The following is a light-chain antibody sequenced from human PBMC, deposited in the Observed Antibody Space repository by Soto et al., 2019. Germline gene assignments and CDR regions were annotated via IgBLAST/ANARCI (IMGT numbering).Light chain of an antibody. CDR2: AAS. CDR3: QQYGYSPIT. J-gene: IGKJ5*01. CDR1: QSVSSN. V-gene: IGKV3-20*01. Sequence: EIVMTQSPATLSVSPGERATLSCRASQSVSSNLAWYQQKPGQAPRLLIYAASSRATGSPDRFSGGGSGTDFTLTISRLEPEDFAVYYCQQYGYSPITLGQGTRLEI.